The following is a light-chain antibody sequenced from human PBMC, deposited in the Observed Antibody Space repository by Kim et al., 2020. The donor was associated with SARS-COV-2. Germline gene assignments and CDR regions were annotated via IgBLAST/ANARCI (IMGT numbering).Light chain of an antibody. CDR3: SSYTSSSTWV. CDR2: DVS. CDR1: SSDVGDYKS. V-gene: IGLV2-14*03. Sequence: QSALTQPASVSGSPGQSITISCTGTSSDVGDYKSVSWYQQHPGKAPKLMIYDVSNRPSGVSNRFSGSKSGNTASLTISGLQAEDEADYYCSSYTSSSTWVFGGGTKLTVL. J-gene: IGLJ3*02.